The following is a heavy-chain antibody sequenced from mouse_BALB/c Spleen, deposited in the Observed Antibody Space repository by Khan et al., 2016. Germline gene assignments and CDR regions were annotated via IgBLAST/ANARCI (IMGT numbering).Heavy chain of an antibody. CDR2: INPYNDGT. D-gene: IGHD2-2*01. V-gene: IGHV1S136*01. Sequence: VQLQQSGPELVKPGASVKMSCKASGYTFTSYVMHWVKQTPGQGLEWIGYINPYNDGTKYNEKFKGQATLTSDNSSSTAYMELSSLTSEDSAVXYCARGDGDDRTYWYFDDWGAGTTVTVSS. J-gene: IGHJ1*01. CDR1: GYTFTSYV. CDR3: ARGDGDDRTYWYFDD.